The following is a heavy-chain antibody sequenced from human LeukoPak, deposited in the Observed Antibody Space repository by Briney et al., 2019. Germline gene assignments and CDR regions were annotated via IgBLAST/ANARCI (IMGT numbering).Heavy chain of an antibody. CDR2: IYYSGST. J-gene: IGHJ4*02. Sequence: SETLSLTCTVSGGSISSSSYYWGWIRQPPGKGLEWIGSIYYSGSTNYNPSLKSRVTISVDTSKNQFSLKLSSVTAADTAVYYCARALLRYGANYDSSGAFDYWGQGTLVTVSS. CDR1: GGSISSSSYY. D-gene: IGHD4/OR15-4a*01. CDR3: ARALLRYGANYDSSGAFDY. V-gene: IGHV4-39*07.